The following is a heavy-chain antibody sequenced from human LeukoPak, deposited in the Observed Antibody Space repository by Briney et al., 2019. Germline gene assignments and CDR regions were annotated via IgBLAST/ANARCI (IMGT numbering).Heavy chain of an antibody. Sequence: PGGSLRLSCAASGFAISDYSMNWVRQAPGKGLEWVSVTYTGGNSYYADSVKGRFIISRDISKNTLYLQMNSLRAEDSALYYCARGGRGSAAVVAPRSFDIWGQGTMVTVSS. CDR1: GFAISDYS. V-gene: IGHV3-53*01. CDR3: ARGGRGSAAVVAPRSFDI. D-gene: IGHD3-22*01. J-gene: IGHJ3*02. CDR2: TYTGGNS.